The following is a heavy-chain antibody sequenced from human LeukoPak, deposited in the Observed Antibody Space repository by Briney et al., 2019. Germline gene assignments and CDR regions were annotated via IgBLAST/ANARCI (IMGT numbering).Heavy chain of an antibody. J-gene: IGHJ4*02. CDR1: GFTVSSNY. CDR2: IYSGGST. V-gene: IGHV3-66*02. D-gene: IGHD1-14*01. Sequence: GGSLRLSCAASGFTVSSNYMSWVRQAPGKGLEWVSVIYSGGSTYYPDSVKGRFTISRDNSKNTLYLQLNSLRPEDTAVYYCAREPLGIPPFGYWGQGTLVTVSS. CDR3: AREPLGIPPFGY.